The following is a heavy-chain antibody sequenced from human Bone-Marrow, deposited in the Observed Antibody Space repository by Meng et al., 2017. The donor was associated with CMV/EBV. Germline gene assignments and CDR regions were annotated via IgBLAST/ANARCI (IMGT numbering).Heavy chain of an antibody. CDR1: AYTFTGNY. Sequence: ASVKVSCKASAYTFTGNYMHWVRQAPGQGLEWRGWINPNSGGTNYAQTFQGRVTMTRDTSISTAYMELSRLRSDDTAVYYCARGYYDIVAGYSFDAFDIWGQGTMVTISS. V-gene: IGHV1-2*02. CDR3: ARGYYDIVAGYSFDAFDI. J-gene: IGHJ3*02. CDR2: INPNSGGT. D-gene: IGHD3-9*01.